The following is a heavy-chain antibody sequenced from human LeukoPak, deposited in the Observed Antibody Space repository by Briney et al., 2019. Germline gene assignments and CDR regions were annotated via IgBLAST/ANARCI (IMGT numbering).Heavy chain of an antibody. D-gene: IGHD1-26*01. CDR3: ARQSTGSYYSHIDY. CDR1: GYTFTSYG. V-gene: IGHV1-18*01. Sequence: ASVKVSCKASGYTFTSYGISWVRQAPGQGLEWMGWVSTYNGNTKYAQNLQGRVTTTTDTSTSTAYMELRSLRSDDTAMYYCARQSTGSYYSHIDYWGQGTLVTVSS. J-gene: IGHJ4*02. CDR2: VSTYNGNT.